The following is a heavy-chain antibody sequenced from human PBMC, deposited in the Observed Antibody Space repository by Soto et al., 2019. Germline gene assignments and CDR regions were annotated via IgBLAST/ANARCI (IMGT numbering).Heavy chain of an antibody. D-gene: IGHD3-9*01. CDR2: IWSDGTNK. CDR1: GFTFSTYG. V-gene: IGHV3-33*01. J-gene: IGHJ4*02. CDR3: VRVFDTYYFDL. Sequence: QVQLVESVGGVVQPGRSLRLSCAASGFTFSTYGMHWVRQAPGKGLEWVALIWSDGTNKYYADSVKGRFTISRDNSKKTLYLQMNSLRAEDTAVYYCVRVFDTYYFDLWGQGNMVTVSS.